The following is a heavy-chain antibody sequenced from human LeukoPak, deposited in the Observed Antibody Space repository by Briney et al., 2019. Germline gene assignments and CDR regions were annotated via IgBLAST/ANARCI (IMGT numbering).Heavy chain of an antibody. CDR3: ARAVGGDGSGSL. CDR1: SGSIGSYY. J-gene: IGHJ4*02. Sequence: PSETLSLTCTVSSGSIGSYYWSWIRQPPGKGLEWIGYIYYTGSTDYNPSLKSRVTMSVDMSTRQISLKLSSVTAADTAVYYCARAVGGDGSGSLWGPGTLVTVSS. D-gene: IGHD3-10*01. V-gene: IGHV4-59*01. CDR2: IYYTGST.